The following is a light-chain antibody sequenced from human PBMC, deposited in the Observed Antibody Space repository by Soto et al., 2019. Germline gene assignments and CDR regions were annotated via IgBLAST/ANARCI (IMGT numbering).Light chain of an antibody. CDR1: SSDVGGYNY. Sequence: QSALTQPASVSGSPGQSITISCTGTSSDVGGYNYVSWFQQHPGKAPKLKIYEVSNRPSGVSNRFSGSKSGYTASLTTSEPQGGEGADYYITPFKSSSTWVFGGGTKLTLL. CDR3: TPFKSSSTWV. CDR2: EVS. V-gene: IGLV2-14*03. J-gene: IGLJ3*02.